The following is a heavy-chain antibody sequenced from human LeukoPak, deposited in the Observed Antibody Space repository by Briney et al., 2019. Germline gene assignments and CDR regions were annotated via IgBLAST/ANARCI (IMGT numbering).Heavy chain of an antibody. D-gene: IGHD2-2*01. Sequence: GESLKISCKGSGYSFSNYWNGWVRPMPGKGLEWMGPIYPGGSDAKYRPSFQGQVTISADKSISTAYLQWSSLGASDTAMYYCARHVSAAMYVHFDYWGQGTLVTVSS. J-gene: IGHJ4*02. CDR2: IYPGGSDA. V-gene: IGHV5-51*01. CDR3: ARHVSAAMYVHFDY. CDR1: GYSFSNYW.